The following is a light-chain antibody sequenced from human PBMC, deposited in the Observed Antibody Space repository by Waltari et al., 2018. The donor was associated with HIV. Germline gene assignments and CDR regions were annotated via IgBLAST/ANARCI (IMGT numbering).Light chain of an antibody. J-gene: IGKJ2*01. CDR2: KAS. CDR3: QQYNDVSAYT. V-gene: IGKV1-5*03. CDR1: QSISRW. Sequence: DIQLTQSPSTLSASVGDRVTITCRASQSISRWLAWYQQKPGKGPTLLIYKASTLESGVPSRFSGSGSGTDFTLTISSLQPDDFATYYCQQYNDVSAYTFGQGTKLEI.